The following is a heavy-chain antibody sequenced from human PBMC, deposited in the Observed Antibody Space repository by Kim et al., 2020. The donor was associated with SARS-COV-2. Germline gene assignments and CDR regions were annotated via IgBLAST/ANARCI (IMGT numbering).Heavy chain of an antibody. CDR3: AALPIAARLSGFDY. CDR2: IYYSGST. CDR1: GGSISSSSYY. Sequence: SETLSLTCTVSGGSISSSSYYWGWIRQPPGKGLEWIGSIYYSGSTYYNPSLKSRVTISVDTSKNQFSLKLSSVTAADTAVYYCAALPIAARLSGFDYWGQGTLVTVSS. D-gene: IGHD6-6*01. J-gene: IGHJ4*02. V-gene: IGHV4-39*01.